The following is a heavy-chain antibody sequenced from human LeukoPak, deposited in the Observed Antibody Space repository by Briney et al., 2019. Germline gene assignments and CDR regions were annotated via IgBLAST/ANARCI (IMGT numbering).Heavy chain of an antibody. CDR3: ARESFTLFGVIIT. D-gene: IGHD3-3*01. J-gene: IGHJ5*02. V-gene: IGHV3-48*01. Sequence: GGSLRLSCAASGFTFSTYSMNWVRQAPGQGLEWISYISGSSSTIYYADSVKGRFTVSRDNAKNSLYLQMNSLRAEDTAVYYCARESFTLFGVIITWGRGTLVTVSS. CDR1: GFTFSTYS. CDR2: ISGSSSTI.